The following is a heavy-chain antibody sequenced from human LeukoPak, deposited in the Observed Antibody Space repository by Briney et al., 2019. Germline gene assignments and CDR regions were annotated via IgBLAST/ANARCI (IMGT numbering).Heavy chain of an antibody. Sequence: PSETLSLTCTVSGGSISSGSYYWSWIRQPAGKGLEWIGCIYTSGSTNYNPSLKSRVTISVDTSKNQFSLKLSSVTAADTAVYYCARDPRGYYDSSGFHDAFDIWGQGTMVTVSS. CDR3: ARDPRGYYDSSGFHDAFDI. D-gene: IGHD3-22*01. J-gene: IGHJ3*02. CDR2: IYTSGST. V-gene: IGHV4-61*02. CDR1: GGSISSGSYY.